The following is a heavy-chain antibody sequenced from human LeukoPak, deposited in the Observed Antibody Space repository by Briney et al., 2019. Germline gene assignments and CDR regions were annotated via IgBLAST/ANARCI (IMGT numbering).Heavy chain of an antibody. CDR1: GFTFSGSP. J-gene: IGHJ4*02. CDR2: ITSKAHRYAT. V-gene: IGHV3-73*01. CDR3: TGHGYGSGSYSSD. Sequence: GGSLKLSCAASGFTFSGSPMHWVRQTSGKGLECVCRITSKAHRYATAYSASVKGRFTISRDDSNNTAYLQMNSVKTEDTAVYYCTGHGYGSGSYSSDWGQGTLVTVSA. D-gene: IGHD3-10*01.